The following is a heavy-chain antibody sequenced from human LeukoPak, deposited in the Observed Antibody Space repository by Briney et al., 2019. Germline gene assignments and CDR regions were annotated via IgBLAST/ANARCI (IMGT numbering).Heavy chain of an antibody. D-gene: IGHD1-7*01. J-gene: IGHJ4*02. CDR2: IKQDGSEK. V-gene: IGHV3-7*01. Sequence: PPGGSLRLSCAASGFTLNNYAMSWVRQAPGKGLEWVANIKQDGSEKYYVDSVKGRFTISRDNSKNTLFLQINSLRAEDTAVYYCAKVRVVFNWNYAYYFDSWGQGTLVTVSS. CDR1: GFTLNNYA. CDR3: AKVRVVFNWNYAYYFDS.